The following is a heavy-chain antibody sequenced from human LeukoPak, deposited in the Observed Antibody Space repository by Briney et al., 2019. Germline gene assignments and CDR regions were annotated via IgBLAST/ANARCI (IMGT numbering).Heavy chain of an antibody. V-gene: IGHV4-59*08. CDR2: IYYSGNT. J-gene: IGHJ4*02. CDR1: GGSIRSYY. CDR3: ARTSIAAAGTIDD. D-gene: IGHD6-13*01. Sequence: SETLSLTCTVSGGSIRSYYWSWSRQPPGKGLEWIGYIYYSGNTNYNPSLKSRVTISVDTSKNQFSLRLSSVTAADTAVYYCARTSIAAAGTIDDWGQGTLVTVSS.